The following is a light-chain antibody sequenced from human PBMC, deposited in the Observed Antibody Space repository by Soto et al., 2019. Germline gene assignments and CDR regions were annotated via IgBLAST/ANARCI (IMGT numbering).Light chain of an antibody. J-gene: IGLJ3*02. CDR1: SSNIGSNT. V-gene: IGLV1-44*01. CDR3: SAWDDRLNGWL. Sequence: QSVLTQPPSASETPGPRLTISCSGSSSNIGSNTVNWYQQLPGAAPKLLIYSNDQRPSGVPDRFSGSNSGTSASLAISGLQSEDEADYDCSAWDDRLNGWLFGGGTKLTVL. CDR2: SND.